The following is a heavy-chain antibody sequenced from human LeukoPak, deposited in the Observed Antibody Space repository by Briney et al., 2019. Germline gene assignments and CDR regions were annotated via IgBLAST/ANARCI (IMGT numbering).Heavy chain of an antibody. V-gene: IGHV1-8*01. J-gene: IGHJ4*02. CDR1: GYTFTSYD. Sequence: ASVKVSCKASGYTFTSYDINWVRQATGQGLEWMGWMNPNSGNTGYAQKFQGRVTMTRNTSISTAYIELSSLRSEDTAVYYCARIEMATYDFDYWGQGTLVTVSS. CDR3: ARIEMATYDFDY. CDR2: MNPNSGNT. D-gene: IGHD5-24*01.